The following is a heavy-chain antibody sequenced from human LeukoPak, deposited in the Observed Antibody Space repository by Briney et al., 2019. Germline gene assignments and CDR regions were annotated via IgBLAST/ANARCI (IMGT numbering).Heavy chain of an antibody. CDR1: GFTFSSYW. D-gene: IGHD3-9*01. J-gene: IGHJ4*02. V-gene: IGHV3-74*01. CDR3: ARTNYDILTGYFSHFDY. Sequence: GGSLRLSCAASGFTFSSYWMHWVRQAPGRGLVWVSRINTDGSSTDYADSVKGRFTISRDNAKNTLYLQMNSLRAEDTAVYYCARTNYDILTGYFSHFDYWGQGTLVTVSS. CDR2: INTDGSST.